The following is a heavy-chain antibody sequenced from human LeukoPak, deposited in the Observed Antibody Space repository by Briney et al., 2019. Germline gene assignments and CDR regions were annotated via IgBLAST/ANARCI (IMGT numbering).Heavy chain of an antibody. CDR1: GFSFSTHW. CDR2: INSDGSAT. J-gene: IGHJ4*02. CDR3: GSLTVVARDH. Sequence: PGGSLRLSCAAFGFSFSTHWMHWVRQAPGKGLVYVAQINSDGSATAYADSVKGRFTISRDNAKNTLYLDVSSLRAEDTAVYYCGSLTVVARDHWGQGTLVTASS. D-gene: IGHD3-22*01. V-gene: IGHV3-74*01.